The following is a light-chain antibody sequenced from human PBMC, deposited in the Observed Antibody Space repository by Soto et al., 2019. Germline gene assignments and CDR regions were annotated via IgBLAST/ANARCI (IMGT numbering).Light chain of an antibody. CDR1: QSVTSNY. CDR2: GAS. J-gene: IGKJ1*01. Sequence: EVALTQSPGTLSLSPGDTATLSCGASQSVTSNYLAWYQQKAGQPPRLLIYGASTRASGIPDRFSGSGSGTGFTLTIDRLEPEDFAVYYCQQYGTSPRTFGRGTKVEIK. CDR3: QQYGTSPRT. V-gene: IGKV3-20*01.